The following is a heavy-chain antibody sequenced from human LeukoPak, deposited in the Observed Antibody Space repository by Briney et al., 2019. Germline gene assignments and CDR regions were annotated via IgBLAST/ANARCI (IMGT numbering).Heavy chain of an antibody. CDR1: GGTFSSYA. CDR3: AREADNWNDGSWFDP. Sequence: SVNVSCKASGGTFSSYAISWVRQSTGQGLEWMGGIIPIFGTVNYAQKFQGRVTITADESTSTAYMELSSLRSEDTVVYYCAREADNWNDGSWFDPWGQGTLVTVSS. CDR2: IIPIFGTV. V-gene: IGHV1-69*13. J-gene: IGHJ5*02. D-gene: IGHD1-20*01.